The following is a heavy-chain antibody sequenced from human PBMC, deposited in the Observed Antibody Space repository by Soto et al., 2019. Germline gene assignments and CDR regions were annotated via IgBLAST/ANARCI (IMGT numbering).Heavy chain of an antibody. J-gene: IGHJ4*02. Sequence: KAGGSLRLSCAASGFTFSSYSVNWVRQAPGKGLEWVSSISGSSSYLYYVDSVKGRFTISRDNAKSSLYLQMNSLRAEDTAVYYCARDRRYYYDWWGQGTLVTVSS. CDR3: ARDRRYYYDW. V-gene: IGHV3-21*01. CDR2: ISGSSSYL. D-gene: IGHD1-20*01. CDR1: GFTFSSYS.